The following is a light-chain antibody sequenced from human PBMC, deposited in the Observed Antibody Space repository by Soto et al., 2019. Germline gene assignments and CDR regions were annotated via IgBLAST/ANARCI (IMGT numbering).Light chain of an antibody. Sequence: DIVMTQSPDSLAVSLGERATINCKSSQSVLYSSNNKNYLAWYQQKPGQPPKLLVYWASTRESGVPDRFSGSGSGTDFTLTISSLQAEDVAVYYCQQYYTTPYILGQGTKLEIK. CDR3: QQYYTTPYI. V-gene: IGKV4-1*01. J-gene: IGKJ2*01. CDR2: WAS. CDR1: QSVLYSSNNKNY.